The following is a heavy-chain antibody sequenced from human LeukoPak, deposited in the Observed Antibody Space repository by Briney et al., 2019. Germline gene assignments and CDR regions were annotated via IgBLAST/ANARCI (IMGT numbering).Heavy chain of an antibody. V-gene: IGHV1-69*05. CDR3: ARDGDTGSGRQFDY. J-gene: IGHJ4*02. CDR1: GGTYSSYA. CDR2: IIPIFGTA. Sequence: SVKVSCKASGGTYSSYAISWVRQAPGQGLEWMGGIIPIFGTANYAQKFQGRVTITTDESTSTAYMELSSLRSEDTAVYYCARDGDTGSGRQFDYWGQGTLVTVSS. D-gene: IGHD3-10*01.